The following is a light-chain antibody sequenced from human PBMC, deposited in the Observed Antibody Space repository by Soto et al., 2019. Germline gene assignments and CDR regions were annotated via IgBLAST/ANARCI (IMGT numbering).Light chain of an antibody. CDR2: AAS. V-gene: IGKV1-39*01. CDR3: QQYNTYSWT. Sequence: DIQMTQSPSSLSASVGDRVIITCRASQSISSYLNWYQQKPGKAPKLLIYAASSLQSGVPSRFGGSGSGTEFTLTISSLQPDDFATYYCQQYNTYSWTFGQGTKVDIK. J-gene: IGKJ1*01. CDR1: QSISSY.